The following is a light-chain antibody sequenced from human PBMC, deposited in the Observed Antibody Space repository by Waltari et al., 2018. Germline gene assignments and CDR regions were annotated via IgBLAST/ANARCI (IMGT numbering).Light chain of an antibody. Sequence: QSALTQPASVSGSPGQSITIPCTGTSSNIGDYNLVSWFQHPPGKVPELVVYYVTKRPSGISVRFSGSKSGNTASLTISALQADDEADYYCCSYSTSGSWMFGGGTKVTVL. CDR1: SSNIGDYNL. CDR2: YVT. J-gene: IGLJ3*02. CDR3: CSYSTSGSWM. V-gene: IGLV2-23*02.